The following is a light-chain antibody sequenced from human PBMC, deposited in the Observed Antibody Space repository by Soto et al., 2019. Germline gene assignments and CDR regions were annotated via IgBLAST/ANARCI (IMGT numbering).Light chain of an antibody. CDR2: GAS. CDR3: QQDNNWPIT. V-gene: IGKV3-15*01. J-gene: IGKJ5*01. Sequence: VMTQSPATLSVSPGERVTISCRSSQSVGDNLAWFQQKPGQGPRLLIYGASTRANGIPVRFSGSGSETDFTLTISRLRSEDSEVYRVQQDNNWPITFGQGIRLEI. CDR1: QSVGDN.